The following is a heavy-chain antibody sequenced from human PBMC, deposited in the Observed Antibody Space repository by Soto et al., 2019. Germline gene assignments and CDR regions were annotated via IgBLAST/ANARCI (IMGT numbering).Heavy chain of an antibody. CDR1: GGSISSGGYY. V-gene: IGHV4-31*03. CDR2: IYYSGST. J-gene: IGHJ4*02. Sequence: SETLSLTCTVSGGSISSGGYYWSWIRQHPGKGLEWIGYIYYSGSTYYNPSLKSRVTISVDTSKNQFSLKLSSVTAADTAVYSGARFPSIRYCSGGSCYFDYWGQGTLVTVSS. D-gene: IGHD2-15*01. CDR3: ARFPSIRYCSGGSCYFDY.